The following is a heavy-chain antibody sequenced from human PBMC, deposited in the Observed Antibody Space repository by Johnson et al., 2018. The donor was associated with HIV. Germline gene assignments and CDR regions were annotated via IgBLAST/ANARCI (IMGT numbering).Heavy chain of an antibody. J-gene: IGHJ3*02. CDR3: TSERGRYYDSSNDAFDI. CDR2: IYSGGST. V-gene: IGHV3-66*01. D-gene: IGHD3-22*01. Sequence: VQLVESGGGVVQPGGSLRLSCAASGFTFDDYGMSWVRQAPGKGLEWVSFIYSGGSTYYADSVKGRFTISRDNSKNTLYLQMNSLRAEDTAVYYCTSERGRYYDSSNDAFDIWGQGTMVTVSS. CDR1: GFTFDDYG.